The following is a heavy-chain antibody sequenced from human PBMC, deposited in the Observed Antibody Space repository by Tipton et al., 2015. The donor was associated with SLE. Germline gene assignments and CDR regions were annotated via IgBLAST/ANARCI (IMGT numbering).Heavy chain of an antibody. CDR1: GFTVSSNY. Sequence: SLRLSCAASGFTVSSNYMSWVRQAPGKGLEWVSVIYSGGSTYYADSVKGLFTISRDNSKNTLYLQMNSLRAEDTAVYYCAKGPWEYYFDYWGQGTLVTVSS. CDR2: IYSGGST. J-gene: IGHJ4*02. D-gene: IGHD1-26*01. CDR3: AKGPWEYYFDY. V-gene: IGHV3-53*05.